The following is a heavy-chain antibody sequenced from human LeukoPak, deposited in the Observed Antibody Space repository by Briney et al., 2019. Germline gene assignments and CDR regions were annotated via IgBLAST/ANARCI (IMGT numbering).Heavy chain of an antibody. CDR3: ASYANFDY. CDR2: ISSSSSYI. CDR1: GFTFSSYS. Sequence: SGGSLRLSCAASGFTFSSYSMNWVRQAPGKGLEWVSSISSSSSYIYYADSVKGRFTISRDNSKNTLYLQMNSLRAEDTAVYYCASYANFDYWGQGTLVTVSS. V-gene: IGHV3-21*04. J-gene: IGHJ4*02. D-gene: IGHD2-2*01.